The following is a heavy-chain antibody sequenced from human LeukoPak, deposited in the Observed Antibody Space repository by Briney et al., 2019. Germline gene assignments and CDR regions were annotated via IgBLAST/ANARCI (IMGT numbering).Heavy chain of an antibody. D-gene: IGHD3-10*01. V-gene: IGHV1-69*01. Sequence: SVKVSCKASGGTFSSYAISWVRQAPGQGLEWMGGIIPILRTANYAQKFRGRVTISADESTTIVYMELSSLRSEDTAVYYCARVYGSGRTPYYFDYWGQGTLVTVSS. CDR3: ARVYGSGRTPYYFDY. CDR2: IIPILRTA. J-gene: IGHJ4*02. CDR1: GGTFSSYA.